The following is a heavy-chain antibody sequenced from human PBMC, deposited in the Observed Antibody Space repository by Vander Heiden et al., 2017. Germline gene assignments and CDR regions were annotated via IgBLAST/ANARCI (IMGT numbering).Heavy chain of an antibody. J-gene: IGHJ4*02. CDR2: MKSKPDGGTT. V-gene: IGHV3-15*01. D-gene: IGHD3-10*01. CDR3: STAPYGSGSYFWY. Sequence: EVQLVESGGGLVKPGGSLRLSCAASGFTFTNAGMFWVRQGPGKGLDWVGRMKSKPDGGTTDYAASVKGRFTISRDDSKDTLYLEMNGLKTEDTAVYYCSTAPYGSGSYFWYWGQGTLVTVSS. CDR1: GFTFTNAG.